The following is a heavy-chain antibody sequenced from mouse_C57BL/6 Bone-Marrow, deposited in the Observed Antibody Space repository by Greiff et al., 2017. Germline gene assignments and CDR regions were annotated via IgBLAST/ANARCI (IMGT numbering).Heavy chain of an antibody. CDR3: ARPILRVYAMDY. V-gene: IGHV1-39*01. D-gene: IGHD1-1*01. CDR1: GYSFTDYN. Sequence: EVQLQQSGPELVKPGASVKISCKASGYSFTDYNMNWVKQSNGKSLEWIGVINPNYGTTSYNQKFKGKANLNVDQSSSTAYRQLNSLTSEDSAVYYCARPILRVYAMDYWGQGTSVTVSS. J-gene: IGHJ4*01. CDR2: INPNYGTT.